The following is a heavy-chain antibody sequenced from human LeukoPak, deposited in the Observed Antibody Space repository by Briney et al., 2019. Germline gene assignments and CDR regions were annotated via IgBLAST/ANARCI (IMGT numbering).Heavy chain of an antibody. CDR3: ARAWWSDAFDI. V-gene: IGHV3-21*01. J-gene: IGHJ3*02. CDR1: GFTFSSYS. D-gene: IGHD2-15*01. CDR2: ISSSSSYI. Sequence: PGGSLRLSCAASGFTFSSYSMNWVRQAPGEGLEWVSSISSSSSYIYYADSVKGRFTICRDNAKNSLYLQMNSPRAEDTAVYYCARAWWSDAFDIWGQGTMVTVSS.